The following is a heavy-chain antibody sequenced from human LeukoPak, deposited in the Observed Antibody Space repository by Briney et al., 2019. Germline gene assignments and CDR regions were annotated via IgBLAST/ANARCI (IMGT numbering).Heavy chain of an antibody. Sequence: SVKVSCKASGGTFSSYAISWVRQAPGQGLEWMGGIIPIFGTANYAQKFQGRVTITADESTSTAYMELSSLRSEDTAVFYCAREYGDFWSGYSLRSYGMDVWGQGTTVTVSS. CDR1: GGTFSSYA. CDR3: AREYGDFWSGYSLRSYGMDV. V-gene: IGHV1-69*13. J-gene: IGHJ6*02. D-gene: IGHD3-3*01. CDR2: IIPIFGTA.